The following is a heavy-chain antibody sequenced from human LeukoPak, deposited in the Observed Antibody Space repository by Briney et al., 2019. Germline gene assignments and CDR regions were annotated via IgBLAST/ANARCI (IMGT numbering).Heavy chain of an antibody. D-gene: IGHD6-13*01. CDR2: IKSDGSIT. V-gene: IGHV3-74*01. CDR3: AKAQIKDSTWSYFDY. CDR1: GLSFSNYW. Sequence: GGSLRLSCAASGLSFSNYWMHWVRHAPGKGLVWVSRIKSDGSITNYADSVRGRFTISRDNAKNTLYLQMNSLRAEDTAVYYCAKAQIKDSTWSYFDYWGQGTLVTVSS. J-gene: IGHJ4*02.